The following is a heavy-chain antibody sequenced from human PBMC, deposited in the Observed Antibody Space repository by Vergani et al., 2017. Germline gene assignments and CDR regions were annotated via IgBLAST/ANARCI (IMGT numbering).Heavy chain of an antibody. J-gene: IGHJ6*02. CDR1: GFTFSSYA. CDR2: ISASGGST. D-gene: IGHD5-24*01. CDR3: AKAPPSHNYHYYGMDV. V-gene: IGHV3-23*04. Sequence: EVQLVESGGGLVQPGGSLRLSCAASGFTFSSYAMSWVRQAPGKGLEWVSGISASGGSTYYADSVKGRFTISRDISKNTLYLQMNSLRAEDTAVYYCAKAPPSHNYHYYGMDVWGQGTTVTVSS.